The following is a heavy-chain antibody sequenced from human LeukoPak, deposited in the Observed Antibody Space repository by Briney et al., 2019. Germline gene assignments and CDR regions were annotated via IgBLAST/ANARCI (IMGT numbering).Heavy chain of an antibody. CDR3: ARARVVMWLGNWFDP. CDR2: ISYDGSNK. J-gene: IGHJ5*02. D-gene: IGHD6-19*01. V-gene: IGHV3-30-3*01. Sequence: PPGGSLRLSCAASGFTFSSYAMHWVRQAPGKGLEWVAVISYDGSNKYYADSVKGRFTISRDNSKNTLYLQMNSLRAEDTAVCYCARARVVMWLGNWFDPWGQGTLVTVSS. CDR1: GFTFSSYA.